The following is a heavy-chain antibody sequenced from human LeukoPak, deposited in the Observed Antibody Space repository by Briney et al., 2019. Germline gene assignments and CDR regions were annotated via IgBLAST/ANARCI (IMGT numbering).Heavy chain of an antibody. CDR1: GYTFTSYY. CDR3: ARDITKTYYYDSSGSLDAFDI. V-gene: IGHV1-18*04. CDR2: ISDYNGNT. J-gene: IGHJ3*02. Sequence: ASVKVSCKASGYTFTSYYMHWVRQEPAQGLEWMGWISDYNGNTNYAQKLQGRVTMTTDTSTSTAYMELTSLRSDDTAVYYCARDITKTYYYDSSGSLDAFDIWGQGTMVTVSS. D-gene: IGHD3-22*01.